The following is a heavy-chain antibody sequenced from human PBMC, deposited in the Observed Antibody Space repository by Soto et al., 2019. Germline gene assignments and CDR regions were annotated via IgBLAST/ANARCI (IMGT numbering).Heavy chain of an antibody. CDR1: GFTFSRYA. V-gene: IGHV3-33*06. CDR2: IWYDGSVK. CDR3: AKEIKPSGMDV. J-gene: IGHJ6*02. Sequence: GGSLRLSCAASGFTFSRYAMHWVRQAPGKRLEWVAVIWYDGSVKYYADSVKGRFTVSRDNSKSTLYLQMNSLRADDTAVYYCAKEIKPSGMDVWGQGTTVTVSS.